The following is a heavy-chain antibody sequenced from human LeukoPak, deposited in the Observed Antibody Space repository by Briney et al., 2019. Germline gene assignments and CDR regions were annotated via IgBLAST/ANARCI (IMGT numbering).Heavy chain of an antibody. J-gene: IGHJ5*02. CDR3: TRGETPGSYYRS. CDR1: GYTFTNYA. CDR2: INAGNGNT. D-gene: IGHD3-10*01. V-gene: IGHV1-3*03. Sequence: ASVKVSCKASGYTFTNYAMHWVRQAPGQRLECMGWINAGNGNTQYSQELQGRVTITRDTSARTAYMEVRSLRSEDMAVYYCTRGETPGSYYRSWGQGTLVTVSS.